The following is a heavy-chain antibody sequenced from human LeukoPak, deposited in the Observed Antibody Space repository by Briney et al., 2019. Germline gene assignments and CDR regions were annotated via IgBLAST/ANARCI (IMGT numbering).Heavy chain of an antibody. CDR2: IWYDGGKK. V-gene: IGHV3-33*01. CDR1: GFTFSDYG. J-gene: IGHJ3*01. CDR3: VRYCNGGSCYRAAFDV. Sequence: PGGPLRLSCAASGFTFSDYGMYWVRQAPGKGLEWVALIWYDGGKKYYTDSVRGRFTISRDNSKNTLYLQMNSLRAEDTAVYYCVRYCNGGSCYRAAFDVWGPGTMVTVSS. D-gene: IGHD2-15*01.